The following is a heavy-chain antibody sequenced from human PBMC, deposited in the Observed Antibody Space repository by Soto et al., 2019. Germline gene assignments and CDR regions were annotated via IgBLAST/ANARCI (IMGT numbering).Heavy chain of an antibody. CDR1: GFSLSNARMG. Sequence: QVTLKESGPVLVKPTETLTLTCTVSGFSLSNARMGVSWIRQPPGKALEWLAHIFSNDEKSYSTSLKSRLTISKDTSKSQVVLTMTNMDPVDTATYYCARLNMVRGVIIHYYGMDVWGQGTTVTVSS. J-gene: IGHJ6*02. CDR3: ARLNMVRGVIIHYYGMDV. D-gene: IGHD3-10*01. V-gene: IGHV2-26*01. CDR2: IFSNDEK.